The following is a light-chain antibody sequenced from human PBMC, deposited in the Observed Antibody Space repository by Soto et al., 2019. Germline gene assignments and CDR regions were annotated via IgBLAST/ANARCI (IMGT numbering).Light chain of an antibody. CDR1: QSVGTN. CDR2: DAS. J-gene: IGKJ5*01. V-gene: IGKV3D-15*01. CDR3: QQYSKWPIT. Sequence: EIVVTQSPVTLSVSPGERATLSCRASQSVGTNLAWYQQKPGQAPRLLIYDASNRATGISDRFSGSGSGTEFTLTISSLQPEDFAIYYCQQYSKWPITFGQGTRLEI.